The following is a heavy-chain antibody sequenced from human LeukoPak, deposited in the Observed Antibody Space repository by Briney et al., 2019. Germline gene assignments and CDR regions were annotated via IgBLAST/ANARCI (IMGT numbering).Heavy chain of an antibody. CDR1: GYTFTSYD. J-gene: IGHJ4*02. CDR3: ASRYCSSTSCYGTLDY. V-gene: IGHV1-69*04. CDR2: IIPILGIA. D-gene: IGHD2-2*01. Sequence: SVKVSCKASGYTFTSYDINWVRQATGQGLEWMGRIIPILGIANYAQKFQGRVTITADKSTSTAYMELSSLRSEDTAVYYCASRYCSSTSCYGTLDYWGQGTLVTVSS.